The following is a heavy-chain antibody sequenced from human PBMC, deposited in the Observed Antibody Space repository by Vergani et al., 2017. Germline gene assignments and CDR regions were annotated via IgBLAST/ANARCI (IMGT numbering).Heavy chain of an antibody. J-gene: IGHJ2*01. Sequence: QLQLQESGPGLVKPSETLSRIRTVSGGSIKHSSSLWGWIRQSPGKGLEWIGSMNYVGRTYYIPSLQSRAPLFVETSKNQFSLNLTSATAAYTVVYFCAGGRGDNLYFDLWVRGTLVTVSS. CDR3: AGGRGDNLYFDL. V-gene: IGHV4-39*01. D-gene: IGHD3-16*01. CDR2: MNYVGRT. CDR1: GGSIKHSSSL.